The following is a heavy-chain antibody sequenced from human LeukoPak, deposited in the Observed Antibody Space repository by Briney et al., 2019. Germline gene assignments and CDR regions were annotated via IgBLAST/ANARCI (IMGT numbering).Heavy chain of an antibody. CDR3: ARSGSRGWFDP. CDR2: IYYSGRT. D-gene: IGHD1-26*01. Sequence: SETLSLTCTVSGGSISSYYWSWIRQPPGKGLEWIGYIYYSGRTNYNPSLESRVTISVDTSTNQFSLQLSSVTAADTAVYYCARSGSRGWFDPWGQGTLVTVSS. J-gene: IGHJ5*02. V-gene: IGHV4-59*01. CDR1: GGSISSYY.